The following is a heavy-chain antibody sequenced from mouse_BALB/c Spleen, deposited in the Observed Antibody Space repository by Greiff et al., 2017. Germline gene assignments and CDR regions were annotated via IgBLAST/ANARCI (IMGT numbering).Heavy chain of an antibody. Sequence: VQLKQSGPELVKPGASVKISCKASGYSFTGYFMNWVMQSHGKSLEWIGRINPYNGDTFYNQKFKGKATLTVDKSSSTAHMELRSLASEDSAVYYCARDGGNYKGNAMDYWGQGTSVTVSS. J-gene: IGHJ4*01. CDR3: ARDGGNYKGNAMDY. CDR2: INPYNGDT. V-gene: IGHV1-20*02. D-gene: IGHD1-1*02. CDR1: GYSFTGYF.